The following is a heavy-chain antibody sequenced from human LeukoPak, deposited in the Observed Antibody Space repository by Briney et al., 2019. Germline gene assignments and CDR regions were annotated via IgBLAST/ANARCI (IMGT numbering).Heavy chain of an antibody. CDR1: GGSFSGYY. V-gene: IGHV4-34*01. D-gene: IGHD3-10*01. CDR3: ACISALNRVIVLLADVIKGGERFFDY. J-gene: IGHJ4*02. Sequence: SETLSLTCAVYGGSFSGYYWSWIRQPPGKGLEWIGEINHSGSTNYNPSLKSRVTISVDTSKNQFSLKLSSVTAADTAVYYCACISALNRVIVLLADVIKGGERFFDYWGQGTLVTVSS. CDR2: INHSGST.